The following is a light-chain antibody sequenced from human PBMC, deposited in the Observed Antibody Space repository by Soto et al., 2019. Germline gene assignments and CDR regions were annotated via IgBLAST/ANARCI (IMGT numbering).Light chain of an antibody. Sequence: EIVLTQSPGTLSLYPGERVTLSCRASQSLSGNYLAWYQQKPGQAPKFLIYGASNRATDIPDRFSGGGSGTDFALTINRLEPEDSAVYYCQQYGHSPITFGQGTRLEIK. CDR3: QQYGHSPIT. CDR1: QSLSGNY. V-gene: IGKV3-20*01. J-gene: IGKJ5*01. CDR2: GAS.